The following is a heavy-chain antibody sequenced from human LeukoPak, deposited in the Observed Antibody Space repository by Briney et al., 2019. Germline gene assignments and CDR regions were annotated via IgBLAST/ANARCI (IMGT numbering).Heavy chain of an antibody. V-gene: IGHV3-53*01. D-gene: IGHD3-3*01. CDR2: IYSGGST. CDR1: GFTVSSNY. Sequence: GGSLRLSCAASGFTVSSNYMSWVRQAPGKGLERVSVIYSGGSTYYADSVKGRFTISRDNSKNTLYLQMNSLRAEDTAVYYCAKDPLLGFLEWLLRPDYWGQGTLVTVSS. CDR3: AKDPLLGFLEWLLRPDY. J-gene: IGHJ4*02.